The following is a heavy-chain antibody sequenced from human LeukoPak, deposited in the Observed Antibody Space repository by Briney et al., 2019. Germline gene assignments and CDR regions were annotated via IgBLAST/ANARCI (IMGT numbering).Heavy chain of an antibody. V-gene: IGHV3-48*03. J-gene: IGHJ4*02. Sequence: RRGSLRLSCAASGFTFTSYEMNWVRQAPGKGLEWVSYISAGSSTKHYAVSVKGRFTISRDNAKNSLFLQMNSLRAEDTAAYYCARADGYSRFDHWGQGTLVTVS. CDR1: GFTFTSYE. CDR3: ARADGYSRFDH. D-gene: IGHD5-24*01. CDR2: ISAGSSTK.